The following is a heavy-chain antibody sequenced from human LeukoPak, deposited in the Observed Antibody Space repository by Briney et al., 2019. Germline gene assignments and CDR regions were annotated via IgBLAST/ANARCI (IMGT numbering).Heavy chain of an antibody. CDR2: LSGSGGST. J-gene: IGHJ4*02. CDR1: GFTFSSYA. Sequence: GGSLRLSCAASGFTFSSYAMSWVRQAPGKGLEWVSTLSGSGGSTYHADSVKGRFSISRDNSKNTLSLQMNSLRAEDTAVYYCAKVMTRTMVRGVPPSDYWGQGTLVTVSS. D-gene: IGHD3-10*01. V-gene: IGHV3-23*01. CDR3: AKVMTRTMVRGVPPSDY.